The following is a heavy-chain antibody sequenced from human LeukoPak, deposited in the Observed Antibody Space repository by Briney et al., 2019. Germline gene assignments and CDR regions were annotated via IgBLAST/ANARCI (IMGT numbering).Heavy chain of an antibody. CDR2: IKQDGSEK. Sequence: PGGSLRLSCAASGFTFSSYWMSWVRQAPGKGLEWVAHIKQDGSEKYYVDSVKGRFTISRDNAKNSLYLQMNSLRAEDTAVYYCARDYYYDSSGRDHYYFDYWGQGTLVTVSS. J-gene: IGHJ4*02. CDR3: ARDYYYDSSGRDHYYFDY. D-gene: IGHD3-22*01. V-gene: IGHV3-7*01. CDR1: GFTFSSYW.